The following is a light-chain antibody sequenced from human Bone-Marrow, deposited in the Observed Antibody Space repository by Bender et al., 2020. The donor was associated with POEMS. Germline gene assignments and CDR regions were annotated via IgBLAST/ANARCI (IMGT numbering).Light chain of an antibody. CDR2: LGS. J-gene: IGLJ3*02. Sequence: QSVLAQSASVSASPGQSITISCTGTSSDVGNYDFVSWYQHHPGKAPKLINYLGSKRPSGVSNRFSGSKSGNTASLTISGLQAEDEADYYCCTYAGTNNKLFGGGTKVTVL. CDR1: SSDVGNYDF. CDR3: CTYAGTNNKL. V-gene: IGLV2-23*01.